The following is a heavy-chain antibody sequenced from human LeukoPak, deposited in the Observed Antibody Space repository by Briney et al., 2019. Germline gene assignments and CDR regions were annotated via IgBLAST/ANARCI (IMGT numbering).Heavy chain of an antibody. Sequence: GGSLRLSCAASGFTFSSYSMNWVRQAPGKGLEWVSYISSSSSTIYYADSVKGRITISRDNAKNSLYLQMNSLRAEDTAVYYCARDLADWNSDNWFDPWGQGTLVTVSS. CDR1: GFTFSSYS. CDR3: ARDLADWNSDNWFDP. V-gene: IGHV3-48*04. CDR2: ISSSSSTI. D-gene: IGHD1-7*01. J-gene: IGHJ5*02.